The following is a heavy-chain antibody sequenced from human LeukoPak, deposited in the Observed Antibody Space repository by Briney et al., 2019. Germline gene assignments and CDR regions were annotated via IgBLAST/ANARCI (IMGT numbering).Heavy chain of an antibody. CDR2: ISYDGNNK. V-gene: IGHV3-30-3*01. Sequence: GGSLRLSCAASGFTFSSYAMHWVRQAPGKGLEWVAVISYDGNNKYYADSVKGRFTISRDNSKNTLYLQTNSLRAEDTAVYYCARSRGYSYKTSTDYWGQGTLVTVSS. D-gene: IGHD5-18*01. CDR1: GFTFSSYA. J-gene: IGHJ4*02. CDR3: ARSRGYSYKTSTDY.